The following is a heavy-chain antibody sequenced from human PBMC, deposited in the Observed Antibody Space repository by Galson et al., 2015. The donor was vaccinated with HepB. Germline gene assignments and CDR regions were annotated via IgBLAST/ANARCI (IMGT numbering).Heavy chain of an antibody. J-gene: IGHJ4*02. CDR2: IKSKTDGGTT. D-gene: IGHD3-10*01. CDR3: TTGQAWVGELLSL. Sequence: SLRLSRAASGFTFSNAWMSWVRQAPGKGLEWVGRIKSKTDGGTTDYAAPVNGRFTISRDDSKNTLYLQLNSLKTEDTAVYYCTTGQAWVGELLSLWGQGTLVTVSS. V-gene: IGHV3-15*01. CDR1: GFTFSNAW.